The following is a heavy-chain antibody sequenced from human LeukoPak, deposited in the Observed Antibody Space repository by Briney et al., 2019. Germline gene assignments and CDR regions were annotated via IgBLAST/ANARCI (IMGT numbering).Heavy chain of an antibody. CDR3: ARGKYCSGGSCYGAQFDY. D-gene: IGHD2-15*01. V-gene: IGHV1-8*02. CDR1: GGTFSSYT. J-gene: IGHJ4*02. Sequence: ASVKVSCKASGGTFSSYTINWVRQAPGQGLEWMGWTNPNSGNTGYAQKFQGRVTMTRNTSISTAYMELSSLRSEDTAVYYCARGKYCSGGSCYGAQFDYWGQGTLVTVSS. CDR2: TNPNSGNT.